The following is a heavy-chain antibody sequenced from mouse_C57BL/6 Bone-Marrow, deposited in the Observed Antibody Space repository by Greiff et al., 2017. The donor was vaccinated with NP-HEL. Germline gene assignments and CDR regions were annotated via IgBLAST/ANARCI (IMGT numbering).Heavy chain of an antibody. D-gene: IGHD1-1*01. V-gene: IGHV1-50*01. CDR3: ARKAYYGRSYEFAY. CDR1: GYTFTTYR. Sequence: QVQLQQPGAELVKPGASVKLSCKASGYTFTTYRMQWVKQRPGQGLEWIGEIDPSDSYTNYNQKFKGKATLTVDTSSSTAYMQLSSLTSEDSAVYYCARKAYYGRSYEFAYWGQGTLVTVSA. J-gene: IGHJ3*01. CDR2: IDPSDSYT.